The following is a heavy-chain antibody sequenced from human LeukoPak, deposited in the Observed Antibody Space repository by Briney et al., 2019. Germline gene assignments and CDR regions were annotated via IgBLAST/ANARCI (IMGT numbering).Heavy chain of an antibody. D-gene: IGHD1-14*01. CDR2: INPSGGST. Sequence: ASVKVSCKASGYTFTSYYMHWVRQAPGQGLEWMGIINPSGGSTSYAQKFQGRVTMTEDTSTDTAYMELSSLRSEDTAVYYCATRLPFDPWGQGTLVTVSS. CDR3: ATRLPFDP. V-gene: IGHV1-46*01. CDR1: GYTFTSYY. J-gene: IGHJ5*02.